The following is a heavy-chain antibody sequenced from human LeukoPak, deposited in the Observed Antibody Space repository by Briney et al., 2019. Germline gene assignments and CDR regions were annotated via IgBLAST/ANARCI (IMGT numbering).Heavy chain of an antibody. V-gene: IGHV4-59*01. CDR2: IYYSGST. Sequence: SETLSLICTVSGGSISSYYWSWIRQPPGKGLEWIGYIYYSGSTNYNPSLKSRVTISVDTSKNQFSLKLSSVTAADTAVYYCARHSGSYHDAFDIWGQGTMVTVSS. CDR3: ARHSGSYHDAFDI. J-gene: IGHJ3*02. CDR1: GGSISSYY. D-gene: IGHD1-26*01.